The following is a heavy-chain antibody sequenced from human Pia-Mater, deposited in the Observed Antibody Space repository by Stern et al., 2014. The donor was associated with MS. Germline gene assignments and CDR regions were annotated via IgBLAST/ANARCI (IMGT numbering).Heavy chain of an antibody. Sequence: VQLVESGAEVKKPGSSGKVSCKASGGTFNVYAINWLRQAPGQGLEGMGGIIPICGTANYAQKFQGRVTITADESTRTSSMQLSSLRYDDTAVYYCARDGRHTDNYGLDVWGQGTTVTVSS. V-gene: IGHV1-69*01. J-gene: IGHJ6*02. CDR1: GGTFNVYA. CDR2: IIPICGTA. D-gene: IGHD3-9*01. CDR3: ARDGRHTDNYGLDV.